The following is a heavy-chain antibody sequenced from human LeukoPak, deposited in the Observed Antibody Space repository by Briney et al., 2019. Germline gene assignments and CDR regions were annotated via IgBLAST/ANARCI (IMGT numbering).Heavy chain of an antibody. D-gene: IGHD3-10*01. V-gene: IGHV3-43*02. J-gene: IGHJ6*03. CDR3: ATHDYYGSGSYYNVVYYMDV. CDR1: GFSFDDYA. Sequence: GGSLRLSCAASGFSFDDYAMHWGRQAPGKGLGWVSLISGDGGSTYYADSLKGRFTISRDNSNNPLYRQRNSLRTEDTDLYYCATHDYYGSGSYYNVVYYMDVWGEGTTVTVSS. CDR2: ISGDGGST.